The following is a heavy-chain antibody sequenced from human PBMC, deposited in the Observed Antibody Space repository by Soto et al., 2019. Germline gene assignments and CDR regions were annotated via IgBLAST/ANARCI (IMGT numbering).Heavy chain of an antibody. J-gene: IGHJ3*02. D-gene: IGHD6-13*01. Sequence: SETLSLTCTVSSGSISSTNYYWGWIRQPPGKGLEWIGTIHYSGYTYYNPSLKNRVTISVDTSKNHFSLKLTSVTAADTAIYYCARPVGVEQQLVHDAFAIWGQGTLVTVSS. CDR1: SGSISSTNYY. CDR3: ARPVGVEQQLVHDAFAI. V-gene: IGHV4-39*02. CDR2: IHYSGYT.